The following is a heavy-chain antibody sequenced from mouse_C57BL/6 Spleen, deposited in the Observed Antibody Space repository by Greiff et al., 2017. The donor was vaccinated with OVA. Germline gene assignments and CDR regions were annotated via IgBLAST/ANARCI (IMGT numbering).Heavy chain of an antibody. CDR3: ARGVKTGYYFDY. V-gene: IGHV1-64*01. CDR1: GYTFTSYW. D-gene: IGHD4-1*01. Sequence: QVQLKQPGAELVKPGASVKLSCKASGYTFTSYWMHWVKQRPGQGLEWIGMIHPNSGSTNYNEKFKSKATLTVDKSSSTAYMQLSSLTSEDSAVYYCARGVKTGYYFDYWGQGTTLTVSS. CDR2: IHPNSGST. J-gene: IGHJ2*01.